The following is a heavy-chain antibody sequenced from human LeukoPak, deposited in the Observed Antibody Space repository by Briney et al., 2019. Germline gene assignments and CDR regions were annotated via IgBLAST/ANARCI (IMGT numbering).Heavy chain of an antibody. CDR1: GYTFTSYY. D-gene: IGHD2-8*01. CDR3: AWSAAQCTNGVCYTEYYMDV. Sequence: ASVKVSCKASGYTFTSYYMHWVRQAPGQGLEWMGRINPNGGDTNYAQKFGGRVTMTTDTTISTAYMELSNLRSDDTAVYFCAWSAAQCTNGVCYTEYYMDVWGKGTTVAVSS. CDR2: INPNGGDT. V-gene: IGHV1-2*02. J-gene: IGHJ6*03.